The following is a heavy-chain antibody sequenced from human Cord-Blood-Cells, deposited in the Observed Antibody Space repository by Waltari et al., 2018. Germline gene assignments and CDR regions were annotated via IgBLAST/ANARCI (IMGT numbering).Heavy chain of an antibody. J-gene: IGHJ2*01. CDR2: INHSGST. V-gene: IGHV4-34*01. D-gene: IGHD3-16*01. Sequence: QVQLQPWGAGLLKPSETLSLTCAVYGGSFSGYYWSWIRQPPGKGLEWIGEINHSGSTNYNPSLKSRVTISVDTSKNQFSLKLSSVTAADTAVYYCARLGSYNWTFDLWGRGTLVTVSS. CDR3: ARLGSYNWTFDL. CDR1: GGSFSGYY.